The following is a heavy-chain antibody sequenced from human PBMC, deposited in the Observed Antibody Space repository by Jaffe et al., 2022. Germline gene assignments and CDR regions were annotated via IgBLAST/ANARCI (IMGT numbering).Heavy chain of an antibody. D-gene: IGHD6-19*01. J-gene: IGHJ4*02. V-gene: IGHV3-21*01. CDR2: ISSSSSYI. CDR3: ARDRWSGSQWLGSDY. CDR1: GFTFSSYS. Sequence: EVQLVESGGGLVKPGGSLRLSCAASGFTFSSYSMNWVRQAPGKGLEWVSSISSSSSYIYYADSVKGRFTISRDNAKNSLYLQMNSLRAEDTAVYYCARDRWSGSQWLGSDYWGQGTLVTVSS.